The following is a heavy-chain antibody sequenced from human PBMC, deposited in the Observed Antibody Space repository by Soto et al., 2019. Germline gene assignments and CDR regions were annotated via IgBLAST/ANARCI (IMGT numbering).Heavy chain of an antibody. CDR3: AREGALKPFSS. J-gene: IGHJ5*02. Sequence: PVGSLRLSCVASGFTFSNYNMNWVRQAPGKGPEWVSHISGTGVYIHYADAVKGRFTISRDNTKSSVYLQMNSLRAEDTAVYYCAREGALKPFSSWGQGALVTVSS. V-gene: IGHV3-21*01. CDR2: ISGTGVYI. CDR1: GFTFSNYN.